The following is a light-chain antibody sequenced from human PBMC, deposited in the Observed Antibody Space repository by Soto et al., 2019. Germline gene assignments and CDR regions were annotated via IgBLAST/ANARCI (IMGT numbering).Light chain of an antibody. CDR1: TSDVGGYNY. J-gene: IGLJ1*01. Sequence: QSALTQPASVSWSPGQSITISCTGTTSDVGGYNYVSWHQQHPGKAPKLMIYDVINRPSGVSNRFSGSKSDNTASLTISGLQAEDEADYYCTSYTSSGTHVFGSGTKLTVL. CDR3: TSYTSSGTHV. V-gene: IGLV2-14*01. CDR2: DVI.